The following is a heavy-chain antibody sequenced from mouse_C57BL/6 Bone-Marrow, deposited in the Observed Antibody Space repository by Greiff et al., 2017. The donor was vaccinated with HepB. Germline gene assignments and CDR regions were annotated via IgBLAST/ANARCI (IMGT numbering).Heavy chain of an antibody. Sequence: VKLMESGPGLVAPSQCLSITCTVSGFSLTSYGVSWVRQPPGKGLEWLGVIWGDGSTNYHSALISSLSISKDNSKSQVFIKLNSLQTDDTATYYCAKLGRDYAMDYWGQGTSVTVSS. J-gene: IGHJ4*01. CDR1: GFSLTSYG. D-gene: IGHD4-1*01. V-gene: IGHV2-3*01. CDR2: IWGDGST. CDR3: AKLGRDYAMDY.